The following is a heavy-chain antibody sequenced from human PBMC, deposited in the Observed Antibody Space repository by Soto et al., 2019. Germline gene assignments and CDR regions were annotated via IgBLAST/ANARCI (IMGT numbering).Heavy chain of an antibody. J-gene: IGHJ4*02. D-gene: IGHD6-19*01. CDR3: ARESAGTYYFDY. CDR2: AYYRSKWYN. Sequence: SQTLSLTCAISGDSVSSNSAAWNWIRQSPSRGLEWLGRAYYRSKWYNDYAVPVKSRITINPGTTKNQISLQVNSVAPEDTAVYYCARESAGTYYFDYWGQGTMVTVSS. V-gene: IGHV6-1*01. CDR1: GDSVSSNSAA.